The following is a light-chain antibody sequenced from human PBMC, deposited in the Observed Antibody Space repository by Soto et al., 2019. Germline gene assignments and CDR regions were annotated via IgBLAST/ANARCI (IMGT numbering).Light chain of an antibody. V-gene: IGLV2-14*01. CDR3: SSYTSSSTAV. J-gene: IGLJ7*01. CDR2: DVS. CDR1: SSDVGGYNY. Sequence: QSALTQPASVSGSPGQSITISCTGTSSDVGGYNYVSWYQQHPGKAPKLMIYDVSNRPSGVSNRFSGYKSSNTASLTISGHQAEDEADYYCSSYTSSSTAVFGGGTQLTVL.